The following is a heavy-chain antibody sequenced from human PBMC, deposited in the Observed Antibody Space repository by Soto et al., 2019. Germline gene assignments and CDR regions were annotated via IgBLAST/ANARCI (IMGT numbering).Heavy chain of an antibody. CDR1: GGSISSSSYY. V-gene: IGHV4-39*01. CDR2: IYYSGST. D-gene: IGHD6-6*01. CDR3: ARHYGAARPKRFDP. Sequence: SETLSLTCTVSGGSISSSSYYWGWIRQPPGKGLEWIGSIYYSGSTYYNPSLKSRVTISVDTSKNQFSLKLSSVTDADTAVYYCARHYGAARPKRFDPWGQGTLVTVSS. J-gene: IGHJ5*02.